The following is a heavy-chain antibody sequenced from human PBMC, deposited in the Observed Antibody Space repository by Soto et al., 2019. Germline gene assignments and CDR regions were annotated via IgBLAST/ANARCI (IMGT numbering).Heavy chain of an antibody. Sequence: QVQLQESGPGLVKPSETLSLTCTVSGGSISSYYWSWIRQPPGKGLEWIGYIYYSGSTNYNPSLKSRVTISVDTSKNQFSLKRSSVTAADTAVYYCARSGRAVAGTGWFDPWGQGTLVTVSS. V-gene: IGHV4-59*01. J-gene: IGHJ5*02. CDR3: ARSGRAVAGTGWFDP. CDR2: IYYSGST. D-gene: IGHD6-19*01. CDR1: GGSISSYY.